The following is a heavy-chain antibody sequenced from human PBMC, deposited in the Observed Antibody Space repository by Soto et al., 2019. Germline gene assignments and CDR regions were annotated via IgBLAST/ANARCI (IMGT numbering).Heavy chain of an antibody. D-gene: IGHD3-10*01. CDR3: ARVFMVRGGRKTSSSGMAV. CDR1: GGTFSSYA. V-gene: IGHV1-69*13. J-gene: IGHJ6*02. CDR2: IIPIFGTA. Sequence: RASVKVSCKASGGTFSSYAISWVRQAPGQGLEWMGGIIPIFGTANYAQKFQGRVTITADESTSTAYMELSSLRSEDTAVYYCARVFMVRGGRKTSSSGMAVGGQGTTATGSS.